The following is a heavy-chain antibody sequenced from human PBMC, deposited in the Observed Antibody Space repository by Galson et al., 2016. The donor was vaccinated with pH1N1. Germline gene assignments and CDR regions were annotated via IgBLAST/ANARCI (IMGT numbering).Heavy chain of an antibody. D-gene: IGHD1-14*01. V-gene: IGHV4-38-2*02. J-gene: IGHJ4*02. CDR2: MYHSGTS. Sequence: ETLSLTCTVSTYSTSDGYYWSWIRQPPGTGLEWIGSMYHSGTSYYNPSLKSRVAISFDTSRNQFSLALKSVTVEDTAIYYCARHGIVTTEPFDYWGQGTLVTVSS. CDR3: ARHGIVTTEPFDY. CDR1: TYSTSDGYY.